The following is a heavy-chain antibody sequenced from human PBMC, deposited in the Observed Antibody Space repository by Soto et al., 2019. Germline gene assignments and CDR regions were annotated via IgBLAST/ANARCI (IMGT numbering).Heavy chain of an antibody. CDR3: ARHIAAAGTGYYYYYYYMDV. CDR1: GGSFSGYY. V-gene: IGHV4-34*01. D-gene: IGHD6-13*01. Sequence: PSETLSLTCAVYGGSFSGYYWSWIRQPPGKGLEWIGVINHSGSTNYNPSLKSRVTISVDTSKNQFSLKLSSVTAADTAVYYCARHIAAAGTGYYYYYYYMDVWGKGTTVTVSS. CDR2: INHSGST. J-gene: IGHJ6*03.